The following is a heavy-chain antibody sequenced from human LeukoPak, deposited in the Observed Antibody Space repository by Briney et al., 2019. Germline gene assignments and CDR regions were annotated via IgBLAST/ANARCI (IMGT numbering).Heavy chain of an antibody. CDR1: GYSFTSYW. J-gene: IGHJ4*02. D-gene: IGHD1-1*01. CDR3: ARSGYSNNWYYFDY. V-gene: IGHV5-51*01. CDR2: IYPGDSDT. Sequence: GESLKISCKGSGYSFTSYWIGWVRQMPGKGLEWMGIIYPGDSDTRYSPSFQGQVTISGDKSISTAYLQWSNLQASDTAMYYCARSGYSNNWYYFDYWGQGTLVTVSS.